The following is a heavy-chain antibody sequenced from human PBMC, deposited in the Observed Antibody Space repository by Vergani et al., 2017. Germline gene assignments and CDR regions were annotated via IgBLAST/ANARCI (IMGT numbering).Heavy chain of an antibody. J-gene: IGHJ4*02. CDR3: ADLYGDDGFSPF. CDR1: GFTFSSYS. Sequence: EVQLVESGGGLVKPGGSLRLSCAASGFTFSSYSMNWVRQAPGKGLEWVSSISSSSSYIYYADSVKGRFTISRDNAKNSLYLQMNSLRAEETAFYYCADLYGDDGFSPFWGQGTLVTVSS. V-gene: IGHV3-21*04. CDR2: ISSSSSYI. D-gene: IGHD2-21*01.